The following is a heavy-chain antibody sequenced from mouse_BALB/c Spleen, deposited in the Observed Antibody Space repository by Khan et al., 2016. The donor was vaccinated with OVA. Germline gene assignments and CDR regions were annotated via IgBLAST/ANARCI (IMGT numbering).Heavy chain of an antibody. V-gene: IGHV3-2*02. Sequence: EVQLQESGPGLVKPSQSLSLTCTVTGYSITSDYAWNWIRQFPGNKLEWMGYISYSGSTSYNPSLKSRISITRDTSKNQFFLQWNSVTTGDTATYYCARRAYYANWYFDVWGAGTTVTVSS. J-gene: IGHJ1*01. CDR3: ARRAYYANWYFDV. D-gene: IGHD1-1*02. CDR1: GYSITSDYA. CDR2: ISYSGST.